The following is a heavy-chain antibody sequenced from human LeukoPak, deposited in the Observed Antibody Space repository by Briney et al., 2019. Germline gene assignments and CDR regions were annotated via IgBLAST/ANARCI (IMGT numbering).Heavy chain of an antibody. J-gene: IGHJ4*02. Sequence: ASVKVSCKASGYTFTSYGISWVRQAPGQGLEWMGWISAYNGNTNYAQKLQGRVTMTTDTSTSTAYMELRSLRSDDTAVYYCARADDYVWGSYRPVDYWGQGTLVTVSS. V-gene: IGHV1-18*01. CDR3: ARADDYVWGSYRPVDY. CDR1: GYTFTSYG. CDR2: ISAYNGNT. D-gene: IGHD3-16*02.